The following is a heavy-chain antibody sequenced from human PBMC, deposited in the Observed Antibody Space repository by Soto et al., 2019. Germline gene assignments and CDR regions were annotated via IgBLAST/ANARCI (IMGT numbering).Heavy chain of an antibody. J-gene: IGHJ4*02. CDR2: ISTYNGNT. Sequence: ASVKVSCKASGYTFSGYGISWVRQAPGQGLQWMGWISTYNGNTHYSQKLQGRVTLTTDTSSRTAYMELRSLRSEDTAMYYCARDPYDYWGQGTLVTVSS. CDR3: ARDPYDY. CDR1: GYTFSGYG. V-gene: IGHV1-18*01.